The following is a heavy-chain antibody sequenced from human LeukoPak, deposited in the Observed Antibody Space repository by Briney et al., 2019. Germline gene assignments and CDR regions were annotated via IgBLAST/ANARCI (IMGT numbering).Heavy chain of an antibody. D-gene: IGHD3-9*01. J-gene: IGHJ4*02. CDR3: ARGFGNILTGYYPHFDY. V-gene: IGHV4-59*01. CDR2: IYYSGSA. CDR1: GGSISSYY. Sequence: SETLSLTCTVSGGSISSYYWSWIRQPPGKGLEWIGYIYYSGSANYNPSLKSRVTISVDTSKNQFSLKLSSVTAADTAVYYCARGFGNILTGYYPHFDYWGQGTLVTVSS.